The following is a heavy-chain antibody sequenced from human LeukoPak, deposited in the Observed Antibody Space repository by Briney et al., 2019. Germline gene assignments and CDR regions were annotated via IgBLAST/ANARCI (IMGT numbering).Heavy chain of an antibody. CDR2: ISYDESVK. CDR3: SIAEMATINQRIYLDY. Sequence: DPGRSLRPFCAASGFTFSTSGMHCVRQPPGKGLEWVAVISYDESVKVYADSVKGRFTIGRASSKIAPYLQMNSLRTEYTAMYYCSIAEMATINQRIYLDYWGQGNLVSVSS. D-gene: IGHD5-24*01. CDR1: GFTFSTSG. J-gene: IGHJ4*02. V-gene: IGHV3-30*03.